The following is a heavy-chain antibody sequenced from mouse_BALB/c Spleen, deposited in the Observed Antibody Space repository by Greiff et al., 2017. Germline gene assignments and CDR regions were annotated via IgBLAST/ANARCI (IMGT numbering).Heavy chain of an antibody. CDR1: GYTFTDYE. CDR3: TRETSMISAMDY. V-gene: IGHV1-15*01. CDR2: IDPETGGT. J-gene: IGHJ4*01. D-gene: IGHD2-4*01. Sequence: SGAELVRPGASVTLSCKASGYTFTDYEMHWVKQTPVHGLEWIGAIDPETGGTAYNQKFKGKATLTADKSSSTAYMELRSLTSEDSAVYYCTRETSMISAMDYWGQGTSVTVSS.